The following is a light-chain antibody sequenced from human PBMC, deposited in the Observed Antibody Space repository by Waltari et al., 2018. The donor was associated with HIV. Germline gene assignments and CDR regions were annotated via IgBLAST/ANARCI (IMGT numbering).Light chain of an antibody. CDR1: QTVNSW. Sequence: DIQLTQSPSTLSASVGDRVMITCRASQTVNSWLAWYQQKSGTAPKVLIYKASNLKSGVSARCSGSGFGAEFTLTISSLQPDDLATYYCQQYNTYPWTFGQGTRVEIK. V-gene: IGKV1-5*03. CDR3: QQYNTYPWT. J-gene: IGKJ1*01. CDR2: KAS.